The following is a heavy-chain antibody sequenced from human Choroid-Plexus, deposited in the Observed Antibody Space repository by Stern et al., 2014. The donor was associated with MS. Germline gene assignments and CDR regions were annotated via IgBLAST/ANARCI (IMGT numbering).Heavy chain of an antibody. D-gene: IGHD2/OR15-2a*01. CDR1: GFTFGSCA. J-gene: IGHJ5*02. V-gene: IGHV3-30*18. Sequence: VQLVESGGGVVQPGWPLTLSCVASGFTFGSCAMHWVRHAPGKGLEWVAGVSYDGSNKYYAYSVKGRFTISIDNSQNTLYMQMSSLRPEDTAVYYCAKDRQYLTYFFDHWGQGTLVTVSS. CDR2: VSYDGSNK. CDR3: AKDRQYLTYFFDH.